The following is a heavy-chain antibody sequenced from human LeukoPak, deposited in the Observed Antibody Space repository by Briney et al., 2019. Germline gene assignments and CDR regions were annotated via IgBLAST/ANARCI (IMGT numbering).Heavy chain of an antibody. CDR2: INHSGST. CDR3: ARPSHYYYYGMDV. Sequence: SETLSLTCAVYGGSFSGYYWSWIRQPPGKGLEWIGEINHSGSTNYNPSLKSRVTISVDTSKNQFSLKLSSVTAADTAVYYCARPSHYYYYGMDVWGQGTAVTVSS. J-gene: IGHJ6*02. V-gene: IGHV4-34*01. CDR1: GGSFSGYY.